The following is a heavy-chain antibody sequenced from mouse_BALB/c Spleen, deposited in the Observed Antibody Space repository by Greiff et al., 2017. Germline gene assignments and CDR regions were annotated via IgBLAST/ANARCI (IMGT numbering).Heavy chain of an antibody. J-gene: IGHJ4*01. CDR3: ARNYRYPYAMDY. Sequence: EVQGVESGGGLVQPGGSRKLSCAASGFTFSSFGMHWVRQAPEKGLEWVAYISSGSSTIYYADTVKGRFTISRDNPKNTLFLQMTSLRSEDTAMYYCARNYRYPYAMDYWGQGTSVTVSS. D-gene: IGHD2-14*01. CDR1: GFTFSSFG. V-gene: IGHV5-17*02. CDR2: ISSGSSTI.